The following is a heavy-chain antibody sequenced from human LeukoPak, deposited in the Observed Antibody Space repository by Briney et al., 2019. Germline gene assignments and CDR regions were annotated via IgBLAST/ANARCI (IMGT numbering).Heavy chain of an antibody. Sequence: GGSLRLSCAASGFRFNTYWMSWVRQAPGKGLEWVANIKQDGNEKYYADSVKGRFTISGDNSKNTLYLQMNSLRAEDTAVYYCAKGDKPGYWGQGTLITVSS. J-gene: IGHJ4*02. CDR1: GFRFNTYW. V-gene: IGHV3-7*01. CDR2: IKQDGNEK. CDR3: AKGDKPGY. D-gene: IGHD1-14*01.